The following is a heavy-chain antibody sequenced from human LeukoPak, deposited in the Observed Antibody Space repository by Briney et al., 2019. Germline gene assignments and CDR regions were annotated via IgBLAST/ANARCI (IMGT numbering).Heavy chain of an antibody. D-gene: IGHD3-10*01. V-gene: IGHV3-7*01. CDR3: ARRLMVRGVNYYYYGMDV. CDR2: IKQDGSEK. CDR1: GFTFSSYW. Sequence: GGSLRLSCAASGFTFSSYWMSWVRQAPGKGLEWVANIKQDGSEKYYVDSVKGRFTISRDNAKNSLYLQMNSLRAEDTAVYYCARRLMVRGVNYYYYGMDVWGQGTTVTVSS. J-gene: IGHJ6*02.